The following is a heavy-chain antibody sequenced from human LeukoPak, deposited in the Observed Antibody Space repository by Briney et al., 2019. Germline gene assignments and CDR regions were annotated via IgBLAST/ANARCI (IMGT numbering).Heavy chain of an antibody. D-gene: IGHD2/OR15-2a*01. V-gene: IGHV3-11*01. CDR2: ISSGGTTI. Sequence: GGSLRLSCAASGFTFSDYYMGWIRQAPGKGLEWISYISSGGTTIHYADSVKGRFTISRDNAKNSLYLQLSSLKTEDTAVYYCARDKQKIRTRDTSYFYLYYGMDVWGHGTTVTVSS. CDR1: GFTFSDYY. J-gene: IGHJ6*02. CDR3: ARDKQKIRTRDTSYFYLYYGMDV.